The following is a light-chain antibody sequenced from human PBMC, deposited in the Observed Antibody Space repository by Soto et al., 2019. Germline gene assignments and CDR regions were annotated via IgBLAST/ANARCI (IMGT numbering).Light chain of an antibody. CDR1: SSNIGNNY. J-gene: IGLJ2*01. Sequence: QSVLTQPPSVSAAPGQKVTISCSGSSSNIGNNYVSWYQQLPGTGPKVLIYDNYKRPSGIPGRFSGSKSGTSATLGITGLQTGDEADYYCQLWDSSSDHVVFGGGTKLTVL. V-gene: IGLV1-51*01. CDR3: QLWDSSSDHVV. CDR2: DNY.